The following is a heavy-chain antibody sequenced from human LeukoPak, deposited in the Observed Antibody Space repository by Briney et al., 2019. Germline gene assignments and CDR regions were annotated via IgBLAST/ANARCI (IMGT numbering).Heavy chain of an antibody. CDR3: AKDARRSDGWYFFDH. D-gene: IGHD6-19*01. V-gene: IGHV3-23*01. CDR1: GFVFSSQA. J-gene: IGHJ4*02. Sequence: GGSLRLSCAASGFVFSSQAMGWVRQAPGKGLEWVSVISDSGDITYYADSVKGRFTISRDNSKNTLYLQMFSLRAEDTAVYYCAKDARRSDGWYFFDHWGQGTLVTVSS. CDR2: ISDSGDIT.